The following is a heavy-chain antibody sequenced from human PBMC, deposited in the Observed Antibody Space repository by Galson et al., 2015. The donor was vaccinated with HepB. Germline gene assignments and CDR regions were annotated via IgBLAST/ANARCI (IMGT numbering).Heavy chain of an antibody. CDR3: ARDLPRGATTRTEGTPFDY. V-gene: IGHV3-33*01. D-gene: IGHD1-26*01. CDR1: GFTFSSYG. CDR2: IWYDGSNK. J-gene: IGHJ4*02. Sequence: SLRLSCAASGFTFSSYGMHWVRQAPGKGLEWVAVIWYDGSNKYYADSVKGRFTIPRDNSKNTLYLQMNSLRAEDTAVYYCARDLPRGATTRTEGTPFDYWGQGTLVTVSS.